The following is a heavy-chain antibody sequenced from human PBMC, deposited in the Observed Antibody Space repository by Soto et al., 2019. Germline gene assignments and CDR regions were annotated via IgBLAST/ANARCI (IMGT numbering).Heavy chain of an antibody. Sequence: SETLSLTCTVSGGSISSYYWSWIRQPPGKGLEWIGYIYYSGSTNYNPSLKSRVTISVDTSKNQFSLKLSSVTAADTAVYYCARYRYCSGGGCYDDAFDICGQ. CDR1: GGSISSYY. J-gene: IGHJ3*02. CDR2: IYYSGST. V-gene: IGHV4-59*01. D-gene: IGHD2-15*01. CDR3: ARYRYCSGGGCYDDAFDI.